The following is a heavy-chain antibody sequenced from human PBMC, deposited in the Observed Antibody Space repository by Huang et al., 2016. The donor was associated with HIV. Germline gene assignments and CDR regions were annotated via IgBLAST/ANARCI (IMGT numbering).Heavy chain of an antibody. CDR3: ARHFGSWSGYFDS. CDR2: SYYSGDT. CDR1: GGSITDRNYY. D-gene: IGHD3-10*01. V-gene: IGHV4-39*01. J-gene: IGHJ4*02. Sequence: QLQLQESGPGLVRPSETLSLICTVSGGSITDRNYYWGWIRQPPGKGLGGIGSSYYSGDTDDTPSRKRRCTMSLDTSKNRFSLDIRSVAVADTAIYYCARHFGSWSGYFDSWGQGTLVPVSS.